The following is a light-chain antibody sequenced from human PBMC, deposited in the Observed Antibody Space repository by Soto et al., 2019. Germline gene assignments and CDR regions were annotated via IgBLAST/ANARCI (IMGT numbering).Light chain of an antibody. CDR1: QSVSNN. V-gene: IGKV3-15*01. CDR2: YAS. Sequence: EILMTQSPATLSVSPGERATLSCRASQSVSNNLAWYQQKPGQAPRLLIYYASTRATGIPARFTGSGSGTEFTLTISSLQSEDFALYYCQQYNDWPPITFGQGTRLEIK. CDR3: QQYNDWPPIT. J-gene: IGKJ5*01.